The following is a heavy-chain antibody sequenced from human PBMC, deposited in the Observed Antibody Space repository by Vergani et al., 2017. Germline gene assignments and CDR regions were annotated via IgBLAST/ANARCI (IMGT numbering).Heavy chain of an antibody. Sequence: EVQLVESGGGLVKPGGSLRLSCAASAFTFSSYSMNWVRQAPGKGLEWVSGISGSGGSTYYAGSVKGRFTISRDSSKNTLYLQMNSLSAGDTAVYYCAKANPRNSXYDYLYYYHAMDVWGQGTTVTVSS. V-gene: IGHV3-23*04. CDR3: AKANPRNSXYDYLYYYHAMDV. J-gene: IGHJ6*02. CDR1: AFTFSSYS. CDR2: ISGSGGST. D-gene: IGHD5-12*01.